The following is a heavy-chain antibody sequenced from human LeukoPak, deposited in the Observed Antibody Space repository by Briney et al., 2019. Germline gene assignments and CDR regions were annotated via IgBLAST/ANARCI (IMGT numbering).Heavy chain of an antibody. Sequence: GGSLRLSCAVSGFSFSSYWMTWVRQTPGKGLEWVANIKQDGGEEYYVDSVKGRFTISRDNAKNSLYLQMNSLRAEDTAVYYCSSMVRGVAADWGQGTLVTVSS. CDR3: SSMVRGVAAD. J-gene: IGHJ4*02. CDR2: IKQDGGEE. D-gene: IGHD3-10*01. CDR1: GFSFSSYW. V-gene: IGHV3-7*01.